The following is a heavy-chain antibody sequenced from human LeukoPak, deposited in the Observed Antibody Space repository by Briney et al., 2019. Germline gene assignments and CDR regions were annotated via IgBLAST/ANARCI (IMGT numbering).Heavy chain of an antibody. V-gene: IGHV3-30*18. Sequence: GGSLRLSCAASGFTFSSYGMHWVRQAPGKGLEWVAVISYDGSNKYYADSGKGRFTISRDNSKNTLYLQMNSLRAEDTAVYYCAKDERRYCSSTSCSTFDYWGQGTLVTVSS. CDR2: ISYDGSNK. J-gene: IGHJ4*02. CDR1: GFTFSSYG. D-gene: IGHD2-2*01. CDR3: AKDERRYCSSTSCSTFDY.